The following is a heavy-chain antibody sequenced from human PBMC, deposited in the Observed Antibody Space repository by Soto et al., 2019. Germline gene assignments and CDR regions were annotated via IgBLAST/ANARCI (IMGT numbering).Heavy chain of an antibody. CDR2: IWYDGSNK. D-gene: IGHD6-19*01. V-gene: IGHV3-33*01. Sequence: QVPLVESGGGVVQPGRSLRLSCAASGFTFSSYGMHWVRQAPGKGLEWVAVIWYDGSNKYYADSVKGRFTISRDNSKNTLYLQMNSLRAEDTAVYYCAVAGTESYYYYGMDVWGQGTTVTVSS. CDR1: GFTFSSYG. CDR3: AVAGTESYYYYGMDV. J-gene: IGHJ6*02.